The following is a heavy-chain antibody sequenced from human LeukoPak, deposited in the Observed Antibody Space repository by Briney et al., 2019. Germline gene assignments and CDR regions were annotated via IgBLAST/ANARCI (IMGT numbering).Heavy chain of an antibody. J-gene: IGHJ6*02. CDR1: GFTFSSYG. D-gene: IGHD6-19*01. CDR3: AKVAEVSGWGWHYYGMDV. Sequence: PGGSLRLSCAASGFTFSSYGMHWVRQAPGKGLEWVAVISYDGSNKYYADSVKGRFTISRDNSKNTLYLQMNSLRAEDTAVYYCAKVAEVSGWGWHYYGMDVWGQGTTVTVSS. CDR2: ISYDGSNK. V-gene: IGHV3-30*18.